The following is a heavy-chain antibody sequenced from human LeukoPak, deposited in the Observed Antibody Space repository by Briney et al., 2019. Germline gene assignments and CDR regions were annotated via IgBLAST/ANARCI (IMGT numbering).Heavy chain of an antibody. J-gene: IGHJ3*02. V-gene: IGHV3-30*04. CDR1: GFTFSSYA. CDR2: ISDDGKTQ. Sequence: GGSLRLSCAASGFTFSSYAMHWVRQAPGKGLEWVAVISDDGKTQYYADSVKGRFTISRDNSKNMVYLQMSSLRAEDTALYYCAKEGTTGTPGQLAFDIWGRGTKVIVTS. D-gene: IGHD4-11*01. CDR3: AKEGTTGTPGQLAFDI.